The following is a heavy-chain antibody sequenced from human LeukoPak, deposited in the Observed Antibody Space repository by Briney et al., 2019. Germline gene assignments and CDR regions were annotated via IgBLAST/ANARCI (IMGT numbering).Heavy chain of an antibody. CDR2: LRDKANSHTT. CDR3: ARGARREPARGSPNYYNYGMDV. D-gene: IGHD5-24*01. J-gene: IGHJ6*02. Sequence: GGSLRLSCAASGFTFSDHYMDWVRQAAGKGLEWIGRLRDKANSHTTEYAASVKGRFSVSRDDSKNSLYLQMNSLKTEDTAVYYCARGARREPARGSPNYYNYGMDVWGQGTTVSVSS. CDR1: GFTFSDHY. V-gene: IGHV3-72*01.